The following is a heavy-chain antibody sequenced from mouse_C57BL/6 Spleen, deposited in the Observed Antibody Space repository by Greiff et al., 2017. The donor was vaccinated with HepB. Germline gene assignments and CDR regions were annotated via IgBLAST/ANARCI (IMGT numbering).Heavy chain of an antibody. CDR3: ARDSPSFAY. Sequence: EVQGVESGGGLVKPGGSLKLSCAASGFTFSSYAMSWVRQTPEKRLEWVATISDGGSYTYYPDNVKGRFTISRDNAKNNLYLQMSHLKSEDTAMYYCARDSPSFAYWGQGTLVTVSA. CDR2: ISDGGSYT. J-gene: IGHJ3*01. V-gene: IGHV5-4*01. CDR1: GFTFSSYA.